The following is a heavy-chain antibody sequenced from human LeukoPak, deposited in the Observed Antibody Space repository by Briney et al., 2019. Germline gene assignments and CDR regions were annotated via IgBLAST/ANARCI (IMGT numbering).Heavy chain of an antibody. V-gene: IGHV3-21*01. J-gene: IGHJ4*02. Sequence: PGGSLRLSCAASGFTFSSYSMNWVRQAPGKGLEWVSSISSSSSYIYYADSVKGRFTISRDNAKNSLYLQMNSLRAEDTAVYYCAGGRNCGGDCYYFHYWGQGTLVTVSS. CDR2: ISSSSSYI. CDR3: AGGRNCGGDCYYFHY. CDR1: GFTFSSYS. D-gene: IGHD2-21*02.